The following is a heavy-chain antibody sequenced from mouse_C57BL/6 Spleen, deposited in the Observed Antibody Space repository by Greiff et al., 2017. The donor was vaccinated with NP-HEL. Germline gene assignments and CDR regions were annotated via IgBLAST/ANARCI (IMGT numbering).Heavy chain of an antibody. CDR2: ISSGGSYT. V-gene: IGHV5-6*02. J-gene: IGHJ2*01. CDR1: GFTFSSYG. D-gene: IGHD1-1*01. Sequence: EVKLVESGADLVKPGGSLKLSCAASGFTFSSYGMSWVRQTPDKRLEWVATISSGGSYTYYPDSVKGRFTISRDNAKNTLYLQMSSLKSEDTAMYYCARRDYYGSRYFDYWGQGTTLTVSS. CDR3: ARRDYYGSRYFDY.